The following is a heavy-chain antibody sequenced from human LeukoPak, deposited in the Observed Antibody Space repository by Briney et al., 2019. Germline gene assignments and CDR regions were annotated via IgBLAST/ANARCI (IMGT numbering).Heavy chain of an antibody. V-gene: IGHV3-7*05. J-gene: IGHJ4*02. D-gene: IGHD6-19*01. CDR2: IKQDGSEK. CDR3: AKVGPVAGSYYFDY. Sequence: PGGSLRLSCVASGFTFSSYWMGWVRQAPGKGLEWVANIKQDGSEKNYVDSVKGRFTISRDNSKNTLYLQMDSLRAEDTAVYYCAKVGPVAGSYYFDYWGQGTLVTVSS. CDR1: GFTFSSYW.